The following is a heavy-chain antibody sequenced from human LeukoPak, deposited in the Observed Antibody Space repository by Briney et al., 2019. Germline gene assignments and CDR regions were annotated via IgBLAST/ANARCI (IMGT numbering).Heavy chain of an antibody. V-gene: IGHV3-20*01. J-gene: IGHJ4*02. Sequence: GGSLTLSCAASGFTFDDYGMSWVRQAAGKGLEWVSGINWNGGSTGYADSVKGRFTISRDNAKNSLYLQMNSLRAEDTALYHCGRGAYSSGWYDYWGQGTLVTVSS. CDR1: GFTFDDYG. CDR2: INWNGGST. D-gene: IGHD6-19*01. CDR3: GRGAYSSGWYDY.